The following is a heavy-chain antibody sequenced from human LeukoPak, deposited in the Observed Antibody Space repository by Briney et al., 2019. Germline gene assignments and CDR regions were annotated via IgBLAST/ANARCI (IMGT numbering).Heavy chain of an antibody. CDR1: GYRFTSYW. Sequence: GESLKISCKGSGYRFTSYWIGWVRQMPGKGLEWMGIIYPGDPDTIYSPSFQGQVTISADKSTSTANLQWSSLQASDTAMYYCARSGGNYYSIWGQGTMVTVSS. J-gene: IGHJ3*02. CDR2: IYPGDPDT. V-gene: IGHV5-51*01. CDR3: ARSGGNYYSI. D-gene: IGHD1-26*01.